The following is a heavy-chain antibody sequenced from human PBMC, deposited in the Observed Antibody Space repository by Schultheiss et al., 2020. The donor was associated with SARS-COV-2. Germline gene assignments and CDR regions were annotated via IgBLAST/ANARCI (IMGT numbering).Heavy chain of an antibody. D-gene: IGHD6-13*01. V-gene: IGHV4-34*01. CDR2: INHSGST. J-gene: IGHJ6*02. CDR3: ARSRYSSSPRRTYYYYGMDV. CDR1: GGSFSGYY. Sequence: SETLSLTCAVYGGSFSGYYWSWIRQPLGKGLEWIGEINHSGSTNYNPSLKSRVTISVDTSKNQFSLKLSSVTAADTAVYYCARSRYSSSPRRTYYYYGMDVWGQGTTVTVSS.